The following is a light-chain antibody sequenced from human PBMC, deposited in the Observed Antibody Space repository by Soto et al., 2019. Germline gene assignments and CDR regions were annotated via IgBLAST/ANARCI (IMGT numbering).Light chain of an antibody. J-gene: IGLJ1*01. CDR1: SSDVGGYNY. CDR3: SSHTGSSNFYV. CDR2: EVT. Sequence: QPVLTQPPSASGSPGQSVTISCTGTSSDVGGYNYVSWYQQEPGKAPKLMIYEVTKRPSGVPDRFSGSKSGNTASLTVSGLQAEDEADYYCSSHTGSSNFYVFGTGTKVTVL. V-gene: IGLV2-8*01.